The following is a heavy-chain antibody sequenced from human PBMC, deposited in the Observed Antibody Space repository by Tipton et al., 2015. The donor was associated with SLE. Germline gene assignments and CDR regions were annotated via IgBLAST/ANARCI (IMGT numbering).Heavy chain of an antibody. CDR2: ISYSGST. CDR1: GDSISSGDYS. Sequence: TLSLTCTVSGDSISSGDYSWSWIRQSPGRSLEWIGYISYSGSTLYNPSLKSRVTISVDTSKNHFSLKLSSVTAADTAVYYCARESGYDWGDFDYWGQETLVTVSS. CDR3: ARESGYDWGDFDY. D-gene: IGHD5-12*01. V-gene: IGHV4-30-4*01. J-gene: IGHJ4*02.